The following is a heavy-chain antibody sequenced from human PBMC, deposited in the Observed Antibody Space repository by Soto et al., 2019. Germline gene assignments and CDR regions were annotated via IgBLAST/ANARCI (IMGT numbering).Heavy chain of an antibody. CDR2: MNPNSGNT. V-gene: IGHV1-8*01. CDR1: GYTFISYD. Sequence: QVQLVQSGAEVKKPGASVKVSCKASGYTFISYDINWVRQATGQGLEWMGWMNPNSGNTGYAQKFQGRVTMTRNTSISTAYMELSSLRSEDTAVYYCTRGFCSSTTCYFDYWGQGSLVTVSS. D-gene: IGHD2-2*01. CDR3: TRGFCSSTTCYFDY. J-gene: IGHJ4*02.